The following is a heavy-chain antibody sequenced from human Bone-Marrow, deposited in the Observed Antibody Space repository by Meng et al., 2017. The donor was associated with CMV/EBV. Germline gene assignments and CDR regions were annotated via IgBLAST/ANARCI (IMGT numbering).Heavy chain of an antibody. J-gene: IGHJ4*02. V-gene: IGHV3-23*03. CDR3: AKDLASSSITIFGVAFDY. CDR1: GFTFSSYA. D-gene: IGHD3-3*01. CDR2: IYSGGNST. Sequence: GESLKISCAASGFTFSSYAMSWVRQAPGKGLEWVSVIYSGGNSTYYADSVKGRFTISRDNSKNTLYLQMNSLRAEDTAVYYCAKDLASSSITIFGVAFDYWGQGTLATVSS.